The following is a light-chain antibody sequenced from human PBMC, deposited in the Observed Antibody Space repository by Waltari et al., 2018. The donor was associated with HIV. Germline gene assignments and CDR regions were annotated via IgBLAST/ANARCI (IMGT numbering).Light chain of an antibody. CDR1: QTIGIY. CDR3: QQTYDTPFT. V-gene: IGKV1-39*01. CDR2: TSS. J-gene: IGKJ3*01. Sequence: DIQMTQSPSSLSASVGDRVTITCRASQTIGIYLNWYQQKPGKAPELLIYTSSNLQSGVPSRFSGSGSGTDFTLTISSLQPEDFATYSCQQTYDTPFTFGPGTMVDIK.